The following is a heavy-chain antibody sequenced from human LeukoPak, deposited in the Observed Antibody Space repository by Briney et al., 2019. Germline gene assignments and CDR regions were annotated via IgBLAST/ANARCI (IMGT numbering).Heavy chain of an antibody. CDR1: GFSFTSYG. D-gene: IGHD6-19*01. J-gene: IGHJ3*01. CDR3: AKLGYSSGWYDFQIDAFDF. Sequence: GRSLRLSCAASGFSFTSYGMHWVRQAPGKGLEWVAVISYDGTNKFYADSVKGRFTISRDNSKNTLYLQMNSLRAEHTAVYYCAKLGYSSGWYDFQIDAFDFWGQGTMVTVSS. V-gene: IGHV3-30*18. CDR2: ISYDGTNK.